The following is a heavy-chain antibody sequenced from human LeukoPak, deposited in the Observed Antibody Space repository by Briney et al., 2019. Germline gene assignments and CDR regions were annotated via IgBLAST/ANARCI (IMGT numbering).Heavy chain of an antibody. D-gene: IGHD5-18*01. CDR2: ISSNEGST. J-gene: IGHJ4*02. V-gene: IGHV3-64D*06. Sequence: GGSLRLSCSASGFTFSSYAMHWVRQAPGKGLEYVSAISSNEGSTYYADSVKGRFTISRDNSKNTLYLQMSSLRAEDTAVYYCVKGGYSYGYFSYFDYWGQGTLVTVSS. CDR3: VKGGYSYGYFSYFDY. CDR1: GFTFSSYA.